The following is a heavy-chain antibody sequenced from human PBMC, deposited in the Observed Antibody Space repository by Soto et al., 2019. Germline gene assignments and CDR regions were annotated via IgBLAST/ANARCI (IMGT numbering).Heavy chain of an antibody. V-gene: IGHV3-66*01. J-gene: IGHJ3*01. Sequence: EVQLVESGGGLVQPGESLRLSCAVSGFTVSGNFMSWVRQAPGKGLEWVSDFCSGGSTYYADSVKGRFTISRDISKNTLYLQMNSLRADDTAAYYCARFDYGAFDFWGRGTMVTVSS. D-gene: IGHD4-17*01. CDR3: ARFDYGAFDF. CDR2: FCSGGST. CDR1: GFTVSGNF.